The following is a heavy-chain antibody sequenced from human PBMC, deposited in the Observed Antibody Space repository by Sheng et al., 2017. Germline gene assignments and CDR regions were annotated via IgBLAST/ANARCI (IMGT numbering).Heavy chain of an antibody. V-gene: IGHV4-34*01. CDR3: ARGRVVVAGNTGLDY. D-gene: IGHD6-19*01. Sequence: QVQLQQWGAGLLKPSETLSLTCTVYGGSFSGYYWSWIRQPPREGAWSGLGKVNHSGSTNYNPSLKSRVTISVDTSKNQFSLKLSSVTAADTAVYYCARGRVVVAGNTGLDYWGQGTLVTVSS. CDR2: VNHSGST. J-gene: IGHJ4*02. CDR1: GGSFSGYY.